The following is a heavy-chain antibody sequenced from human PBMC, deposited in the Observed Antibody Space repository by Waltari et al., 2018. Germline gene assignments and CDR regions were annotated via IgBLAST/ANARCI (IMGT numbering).Heavy chain of an antibody. D-gene: IGHD6-6*01. CDR1: GFTFSSYA. CDR2: IYSGGSST. V-gene: IGHV3-23*03. CDR3: AKDRVAARRGGSVDY. J-gene: IGHJ4*02. Sequence: EVQLLESGGGLVQPGGSLRLSCAASGFTFSSYAMSWVRKAPGKGLEWVSVIYSGGSSTYYVDSVKGRFTISRDNSKNTLYLQMNSLRAEDTAVYYCAKDRVAARRGGSVDYWGQGTLVTVSS.